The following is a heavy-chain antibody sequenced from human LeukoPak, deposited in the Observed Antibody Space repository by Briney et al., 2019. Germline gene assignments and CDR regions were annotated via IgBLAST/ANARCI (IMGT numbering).Heavy chain of an antibody. CDR3: ARDQTGWFDP. J-gene: IGHJ5*02. D-gene: IGHD1-1*01. V-gene: IGHV3-21*01. CDR1: GFTFSNAW. CDR2: ISSSSSYI. Sequence: SGGSLRLSCAASGFTFSNAWMSWVRQAPGKGLEWVSSISSSSSYIYYADSVKGRFTISRDNAKNSLYLQMNSLRAEDTAVYYCARDQTGWFDPWGQGTLVTVSS.